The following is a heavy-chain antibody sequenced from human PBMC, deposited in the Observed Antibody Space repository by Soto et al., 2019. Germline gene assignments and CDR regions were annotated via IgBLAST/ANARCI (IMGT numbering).Heavy chain of an antibody. CDR1: GYTFTSYG. CDR2: ISAYNGNT. Sequence: QVQLVQSGAEVKKTGASVKVSCKASGYTFTSYGISWVRQAPGQGLEWMGWISAYNGNTNYAQKLQGRDIMTTDTSTSTAYMELRSLRSDDTTVYYCARSSYYYDSSGYLTEYDYWGQGTLVTVSS. V-gene: IGHV1-18*01. CDR3: ARSSYYYDSSGYLTEYDY. D-gene: IGHD3-22*01. J-gene: IGHJ4*02.